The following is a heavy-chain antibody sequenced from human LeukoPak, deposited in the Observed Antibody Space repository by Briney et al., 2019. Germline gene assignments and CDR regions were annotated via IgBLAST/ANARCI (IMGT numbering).Heavy chain of an antibody. CDR2: IHYTGST. D-gene: IGHD1-1*01. J-gene: IGHJ5*02. CDR1: GGSMRSYF. Sequence: SETLSLTCTVSGGSMRSYFWSWIRQSPGKGLEGIGFIHYTGSTNYNPSLKSRVTISADTSKNHFSLKLSSVTAADTAVYYCARALERRGGWFDPWGQGTLVTVSS. V-gene: IGHV4-59*12. CDR3: ARALERRGGWFDP.